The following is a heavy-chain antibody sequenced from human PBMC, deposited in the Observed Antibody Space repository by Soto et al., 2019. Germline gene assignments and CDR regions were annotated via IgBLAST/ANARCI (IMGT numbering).Heavy chain of an antibody. J-gene: IGHJ6*02. CDR1: GFTFSSYG. Sequence: QVQLVESGGGVVQPGRSLRLSCAASGFTFSSYGMHWVRQAPGKGLEWVAVISYDGSNKYYADSVKGRFTISRDNSKNTLYLQMNSLRAEDTAVYYCAKDNGIYSGYDYDYYYGMDVWGQGTTVTVSS. V-gene: IGHV3-30*18. CDR3: AKDNGIYSGYDYDYYYGMDV. CDR2: ISYDGSNK. D-gene: IGHD5-12*01.